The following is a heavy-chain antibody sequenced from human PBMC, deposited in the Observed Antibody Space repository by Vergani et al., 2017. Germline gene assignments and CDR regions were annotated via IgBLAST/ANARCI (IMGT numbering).Heavy chain of an antibody. D-gene: IGHD1-7*01. Sequence: QITLKESGPTLVKPTQTLTLTCTFSGFSLNTRGVSVAWFRHPPGKALDWLALIYWNDDQHYSPSLNNRVTITKDTSKNQVVLTMTNMDYVDTGTYYCVYRKTECGTTGCFYPFYYYYYMDVGGKETTVTVSS. CDR3: VYRKTECGTTGCFYPFYYYYYMDV. CDR1: GFSLNTRGVS. CDR2: IYWNDDQ. V-gene: IGHV2-5*04. J-gene: IGHJ6*03.